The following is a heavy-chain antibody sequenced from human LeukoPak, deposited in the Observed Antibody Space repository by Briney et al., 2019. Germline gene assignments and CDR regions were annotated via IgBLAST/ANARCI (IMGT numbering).Heavy chain of an antibody. J-gene: IGHJ4*02. V-gene: IGHV1-18*01. CDR3: ARASGPSPYYYGSGSPYYFDY. CDR2: ISAYNGNT. D-gene: IGHD3-10*01. Sequence: ASVKVSCKASGCTFTSYGISWVRQAPGQGLEWMGWISAYNGNTNYAQKLQGRVTMTTDTSTSTAYMELRSLRSGDTAVYYCARASGPSPYYYGSGSPYYFDYWGQGTLVTVSS. CDR1: GCTFTSYG.